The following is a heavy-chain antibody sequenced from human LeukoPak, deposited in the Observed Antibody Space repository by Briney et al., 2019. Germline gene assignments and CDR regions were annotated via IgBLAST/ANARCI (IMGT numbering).Heavy chain of an antibody. J-gene: IGHJ4*02. CDR2: ISSSSSYI. D-gene: IGHD2-2*01. CDR3: AREGIVVVPAARRYFDY. CDR1: GFTFSSYS. V-gene: IGHV3-21*01. Sequence: PGGSLRLSCAASGFTFSSYSMNWVRQAPGKGLEWVSSISSSSSYIYYADSVKGRFTISRDNAKNSLYLQMNSLRAEDTAAYYCAREGIVVVPAARRYFDYWGQGTLVTVSS.